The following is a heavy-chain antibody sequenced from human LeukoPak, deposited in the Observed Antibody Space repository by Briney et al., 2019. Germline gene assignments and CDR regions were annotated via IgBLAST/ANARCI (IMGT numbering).Heavy chain of an antibody. D-gene: IGHD2-15*01. CDR3: AGYCSGGSCYSRAFDY. J-gene: IGHJ4*02. CDR1: GGSISGYF. CDR2: THYSGST. Sequence: SETLSLTCTVSGGSISGYFWSWVRQPPGKGLEWIGYTHYSGSTSYNPSLKSRVTISVDTSSNQFSLSLSSVTAADTATYYCAGYCSGGSCYSRAFDYWGQGTLVTVSS. V-gene: IGHV4-59*01.